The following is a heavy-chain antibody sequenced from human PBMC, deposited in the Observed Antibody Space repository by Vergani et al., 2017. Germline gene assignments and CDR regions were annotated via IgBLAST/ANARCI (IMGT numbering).Heavy chain of an antibody. D-gene: IGHD6-19*01. CDR1: GFIFSHFW. V-gene: IGHV3-7*01. J-gene: IGHJ4*02. CDR3: ARDRQQWLEPVLDY. Sequence: EVQLVESGGGLVQPGGSLRLSCAASGFIFSHFWMSWVRQAPGKGLEWVANIKQDGSEKYYVDSVKGRFTISRDNAKNSLYLQMNSLRAEDTAVYYCARDRQQWLEPVLDYWGQGTLVTVSS. CDR2: IKQDGSEK.